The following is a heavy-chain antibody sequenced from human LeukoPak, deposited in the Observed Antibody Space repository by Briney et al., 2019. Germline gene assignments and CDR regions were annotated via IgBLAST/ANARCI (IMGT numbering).Heavy chain of an antibody. Sequence: GGSLRLSCAASGFTFSSYAMSWVRQAPGKGLEWVSAISGSGGSTYYADSVKGRFTISRDNSKNTLYLQMNSLRAEDTAVYYCARDDILTGYSSSNWGQGTLVTVSS. J-gene: IGHJ4*02. V-gene: IGHV3-23*01. CDR1: GFTFSSYA. CDR3: ARDDILTGYSSSN. CDR2: ISGSGGST. D-gene: IGHD3-9*01.